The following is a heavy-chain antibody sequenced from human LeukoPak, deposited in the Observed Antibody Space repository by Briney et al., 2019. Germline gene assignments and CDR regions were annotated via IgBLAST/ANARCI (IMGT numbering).Heavy chain of an antibody. Sequence: GGSLRLSCAASGFTFSSFEMNWVRQAPGKGLEWVSYISGSGTNIYYADSVKGRFTISRDNAKNSLSLQMNSLRAEDTAIYYCARDLPQIENWGQGTLVTVSS. CDR3: ARDLPQIEN. V-gene: IGHV3-48*03. CDR2: ISGSGTNI. D-gene: IGHD5-24*01. CDR1: GFTFSSFE. J-gene: IGHJ4*02.